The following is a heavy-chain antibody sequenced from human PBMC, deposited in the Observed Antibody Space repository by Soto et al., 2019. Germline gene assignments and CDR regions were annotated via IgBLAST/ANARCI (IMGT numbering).Heavy chain of an antibody. D-gene: IGHD3-10*01. Sequence: GGSLRLSCAASGFTFSSYAMKWVRQAPGKGLEWVSLIGESGTPTYYADSVKGRFTISRDNSKNTLYLQMNSLGAEDTAVYYCAKDRLLWFGELSAPHYYYYYGMDVWGQGTTVTVSS. CDR3: AKDRLLWFGELSAPHYYYYYGMDV. V-gene: IGHV3-NL1*01. J-gene: IGHJ6*02. CDR1: GFTFSSYA. CDR2: IGESGTPT.